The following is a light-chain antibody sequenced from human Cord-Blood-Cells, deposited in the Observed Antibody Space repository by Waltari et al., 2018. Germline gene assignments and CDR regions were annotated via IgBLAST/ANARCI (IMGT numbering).Light chain of an antibody. J-gene: IGKJ1*01. CDR2: WAS. CDR1: PSVLYSSNNKNY. Sequence: DIVMTQSPDSLAVSLGERAPINCQSSPSVLYSSNNKNYLAWYQQKPGQPPKLLIYWASTRESGVPDRFRGSGSGTDFTLTISSLQAEDVAVYYCQQYYSTPWTFGQGTKVEIK. V-gene: IGKV4-1*01. CDR3: QQYYSTPWT.